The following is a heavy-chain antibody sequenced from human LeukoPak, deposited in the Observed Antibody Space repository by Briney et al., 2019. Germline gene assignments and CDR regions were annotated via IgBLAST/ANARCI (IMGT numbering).Heavy chain of an antibody. D-gene: IGHD1-1*01. Sequence: GASVKVSCKASGYTFTSYYMHWVRQAPGQGLEWMGIINPSGGSTSYAQKFQGRVTMTRDTSTSTVYMELSSLRSEGTAVYYCANSPKTTGTTWYYMDVWGKGTTVTVSS. V-gene: IGHV1-46*01. CDR2: INPSGGST. CDR1: GYTFTSYY. CDR3: ANSPKTTGTTWYYMDV. J-gene: IGHJ6*03.